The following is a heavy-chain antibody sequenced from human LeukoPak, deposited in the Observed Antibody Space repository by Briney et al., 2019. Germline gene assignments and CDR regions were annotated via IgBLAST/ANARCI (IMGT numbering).Heavy chain of an antibody. V-gene: IGHV5-10-1*01. CDR2: IDPSDSYT. Sequence: GESLKISCKASGYSFTNYWISWVRQMPGKGLEWMGRIDPSDSYTNYSPSFQGHVTISADKSVNTAYLQWSSLRASDTAMYYYARLPMTLNYFDYCGQGTLVTVSS. D-gene: IGHD3-22*01. J-gene: IGHJ4*02. CDR1: GYSFTNYW. CDR3: ARLPMTLNYFDY.